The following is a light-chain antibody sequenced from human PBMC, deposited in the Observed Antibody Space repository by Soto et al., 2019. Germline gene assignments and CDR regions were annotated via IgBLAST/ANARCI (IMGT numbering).Light chain of an antibody. Sequence: EIVLTQSPGTLSLSPGESATLPCRASQSVSSSYLAWYQQKPGQAPRLLIYLASSRATGIPDRFSGSGSGTDFTLTISRLEPEDFAVYYCQQYSRSPTTFGQGTKVEIK. CDR3: QQYSRSPTT. J-gene: IGKJ1*01. CDR2: LAS. CDR1: QSVSSSY. V-gene: IGKV3-20*01.